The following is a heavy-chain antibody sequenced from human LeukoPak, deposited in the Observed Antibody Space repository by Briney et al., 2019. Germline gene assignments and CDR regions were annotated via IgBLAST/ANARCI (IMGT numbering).Heavy chain of an antibody. CDR3: AKDNSGYDSYFDY. CDR2: ISSSGSTI. D-gene: IGHD5-12*01. V-gene: IGHV3-11*01. Sequence: GGSLRLSCAASGFTFSDYYMSWIRQAPGKGLEWVSYISSSGSTIYYADSVKGRFTISRDNAKNSLYLQMNSLRAEDTALYYCAKDNSGYDSYFDYWGQGTLVTVSS. J-gene: IGHJ4*02. CDR1: GFTFSDYY.